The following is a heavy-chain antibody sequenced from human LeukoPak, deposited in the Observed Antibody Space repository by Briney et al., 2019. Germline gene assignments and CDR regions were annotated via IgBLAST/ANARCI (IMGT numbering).Heavy chain of an antibody. CDR2: MNPNSGNT. CDR3: ARINAGKNAFDI. Sequence: ASVKVSCKASGYTFTGYYMHWVRQATGQGLEWMGWMNPNSGNTGYAQKFQGRVTITRNTSISTAYMELSSLRSEDTAVYYCARINAGKNAFDIWGQGTMVTVSS. J-gene: IGHJ3*02. V-gene: IGHV1-8*03. D-gene: IGHD1-26*01. CDR1: GYTFTGYY.